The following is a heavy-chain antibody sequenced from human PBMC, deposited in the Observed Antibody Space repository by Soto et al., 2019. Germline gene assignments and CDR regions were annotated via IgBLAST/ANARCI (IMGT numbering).Heavy chain of an antibody. D-gene: IGHD6-6*01. CDR2: ISAYNGNT. J-gene: IGHJ6*02. Sequence: ASVKVSCKASGYTFTSYGISWVRQAPGQGLEWMGWISAYNGNTNYAQKLQGRVTMTTDTSTSTAYMELRSLRSDDTAVYYCASYSSSPVQIWYYYGMDVWDQGTTVTVSS. CDR3: ASYSSSPVQIWYYYGMDV. CDR1: GYTFTSYG. V-gene: IGHV1-18*01.